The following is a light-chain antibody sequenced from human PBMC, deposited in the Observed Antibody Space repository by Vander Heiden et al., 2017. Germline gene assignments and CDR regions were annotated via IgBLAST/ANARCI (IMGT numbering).Light chain of an antibody. J-gene: IGKJ1*01. Sequence: DIVMTQSPDSLAVSLGERATIHCKSSQNILYSSNNKNFLAWYQLKPGQPPKLLISWSSTRESGVPDRFSGSGSQTDFTLTISSLLAEDVAVYYCQQYYTTPWTFGQGTKVEI. CDR2: WSS. V-gene: IGKV4-1*01. CDR1: QNILYSSNNKNF. CDR3: QQYYTTPWT.